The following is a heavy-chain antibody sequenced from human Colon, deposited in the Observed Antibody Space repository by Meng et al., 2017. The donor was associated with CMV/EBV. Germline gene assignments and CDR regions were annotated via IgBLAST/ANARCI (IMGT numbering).Heavy chain of an antibody. Sequence: SETLSLTCAVSGDSVNSQTNYWGWIRQSPGRGREWIGSLYYTGATFYNPSLKNRVTLSGDMSKNQLSLKLNSVTAADTAVYYCTRLSRGGDYTVDYWGQGTLVTVSS. CDR2: LYYTGAT. J-gene: IGHJ4*02. D-gene: IGHD3-3*01. CDR1: GDSVNSQTNY. V-gene: IGHV4-39*07. CDR3: TRLSRGGDYTVDY.